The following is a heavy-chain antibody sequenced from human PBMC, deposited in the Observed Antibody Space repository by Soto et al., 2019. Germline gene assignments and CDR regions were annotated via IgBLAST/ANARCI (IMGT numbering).Heavy chain of an antibody. V-gene: IGHV4-59*01. CDR1: GGSISNYY. J-gene: IGHJ4*02. CDR2: IYYSGSI. Sequence: PSETLSLTCTVSGGSISNYYWSWIRQPPGKGLEWIGYIYYSGSINYNPSLKSRVTISEDTSKNQFSLKMSSVTAADTAVYYCAREIAVAGTHYFDYWGQGTLVTVPQ. CDR3: AREIAVAGTHYFDY. D-gene: IGHD6-13*01.